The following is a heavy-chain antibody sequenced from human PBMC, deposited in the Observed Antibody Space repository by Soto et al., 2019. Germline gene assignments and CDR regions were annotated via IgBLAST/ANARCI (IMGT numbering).Heavy chain of an antibody. CDR3: ARDYGDFHFDY. V-gene: IGHV4-59*01. Sequence: SETLSLTCTVSGGSISSDYWSWIRQPPGKGLEWIGYIYYSGSTNYNPSLKSRVTISVDTSKNQFSLKLSSVTAADTAVYYCARDYGDFHFDYWGHGTLVTVSS. J-gene: IGHJ4*01. CDR2: IYYSGST. D-gene: IGHD4-17*01. CDR1: GGSISSDY.